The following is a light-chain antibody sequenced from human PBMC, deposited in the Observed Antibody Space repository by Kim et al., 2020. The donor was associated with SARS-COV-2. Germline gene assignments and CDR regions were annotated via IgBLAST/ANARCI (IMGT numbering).Light chain of an antibody. CDR2: AAS. CDR1: QSISSY. Sequence: DIQMTQSPSSLSASVGDRVTITCRASQSISSYLNWYQQKPGKAPKLLIYAASSLQSGVPSRFSGSGSGTDFTLTINSLQPEDFATYACQQSYSTPRTFGQGTKVEIK. J-gene: IGKJ1*01. CDR3: QQSYSTPRT. V-gene: IGKV1-39*01.